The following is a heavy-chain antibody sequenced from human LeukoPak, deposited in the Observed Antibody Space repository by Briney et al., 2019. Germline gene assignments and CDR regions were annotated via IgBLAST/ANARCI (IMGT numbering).Heavy chain of an antibody. J-gene: IGHJ3*02. V-gene: IGHV4-4*07. D-gene: IGHD2-2*01. CDR3: VRTYCSTTSCYRDASDI. CDR1: GGSISSYY. CDR2: IYTSGST. Sequence: SETLSLTCTVSGGSISSYYWSWIRQPAGKGLEWIGRIYTSGSTKYNPSLKSRVTMSVDTSKNQFSLKLSSVTAADTAVYYCVRTYCSTTSCYRDASDIWGQGTMVTVSS.